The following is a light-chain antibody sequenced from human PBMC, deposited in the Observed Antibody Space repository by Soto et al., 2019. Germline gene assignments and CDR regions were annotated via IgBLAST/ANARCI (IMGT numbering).Light chain of an antibody. CDR3: CSYAGSYTCYA. Sequence: GQSVTISCTGTSSDVGGYNYVSWYQQHPGKAPKLMIYDVSKRPSGVPDRFSGSKSGNTASLTISGLQAEDEADYYCCSYAGSYTCYAFGTGTKVTVL. V-gene: IGLV2-11*01. CDR1: SSDVGGYNY. CDR2: DVS. J-gene: IGLJ1*01.